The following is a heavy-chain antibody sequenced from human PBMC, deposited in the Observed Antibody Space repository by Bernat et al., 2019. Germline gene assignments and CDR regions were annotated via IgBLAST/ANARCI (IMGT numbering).Heavy chain of an antibody. V-gene: IGHV3-30*03. Sequence: QVQLVESGGGVVQPGRSLRLSCAASGFTFSSYGMHWVRQAPGKWLEWVAVISYDGSNKYYADSVKGRFTISRDNSKNTLYLQMNSLRAEDTAVYYCATWSYYDSSGHDAFDIWGQGTMVTVSS. CDR1: GFTFSSYG. D-gene: IGHD3-22*01. CDR2: ISYDGSNK. CDR3: ATWSYYDSSGHDAFDI. J-gene: IGHJ3*02.